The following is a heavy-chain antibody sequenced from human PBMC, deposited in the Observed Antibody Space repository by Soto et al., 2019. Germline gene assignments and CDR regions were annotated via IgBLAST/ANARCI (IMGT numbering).Heavy chain of an antibody. CDR2: IYHSGST. V-gene: IGHV4-4*02. Sequence: SETLSLTCAVSGGSISSSNWWSWVRQPPGKGLEWIGEIYHSGSTNYNPSLKSRVTISVDKSKNQFSLKLSSVTAADTAVYYCTLIAVAGIGPSWFDPWGQGTLVTVSS. J-gene: IGHJ5*02. D-gene: IGHD6-19*01. CDR3: TLIAVAGIGPSWFDP. CDR1: GGSISSSNW.